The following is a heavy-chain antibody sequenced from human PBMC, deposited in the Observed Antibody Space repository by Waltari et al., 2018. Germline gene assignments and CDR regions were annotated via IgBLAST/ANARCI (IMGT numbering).Heavy chain of an antibody. Sequence: QLQLQESGPGLVKPSETLSLTCTFSGGSISSSRYYWGWFRPPPGKGLEWIGSIYYSGSTYYNPSLKSRVTISVETSKNQFSLKLSSVTAADTAVYYCARVISYYYDSSGYRYYFDYWGQGTLVTVSS. J-gene: IGHJ4*02. CDR2: IYYSGST. D-gene: IGHD3-22*01. CDR3: ARVISYYYDSSGYRYYFDY. V-gene: IGHV4-39*07. CDR1: GGSISSSRYY.